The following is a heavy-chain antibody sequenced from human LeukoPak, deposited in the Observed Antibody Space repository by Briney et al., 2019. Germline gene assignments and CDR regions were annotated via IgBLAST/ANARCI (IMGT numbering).Heavy chain of an antibody. V-gene: IGHV4-59*01. J-gene: IGHJ4*02. Sequence: SETLSLTCAVYGGSMSGYYWSWIRQPPGKGLKWIGYIHYSGTTNYNPSLKSRVTISLDTSRNQFSLKLRSVTTADTAVYYCARRRVYSGSGEFDFWGQGTLVTVSS. CDR2: IHYSGTT. CDR1: GGSMSGYY. CDR3: ARRRVYSGSGEFDF. D-gene: IGHD5-12*01.